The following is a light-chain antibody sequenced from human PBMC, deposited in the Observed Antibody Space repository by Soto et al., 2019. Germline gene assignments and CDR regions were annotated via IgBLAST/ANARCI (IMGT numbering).Light chain of an antibody. CDR2: WAS. Sequence: DIVMTQSPDSLAVSLGERATINCKSSQSVLYSSNNKNYLAWYQQKPGQPPKLLIYWASTRESGVPDRVSGSGSGPDFTLTISSLQAEDVAVSYCQQYYSTPWTVGQGTKVEIK. CDR3: QQYYSTPWT. J-gene: IGKJ1*01. V-gene: IGKV4-1*01. CDR1: QSVLYSSNNKNY.